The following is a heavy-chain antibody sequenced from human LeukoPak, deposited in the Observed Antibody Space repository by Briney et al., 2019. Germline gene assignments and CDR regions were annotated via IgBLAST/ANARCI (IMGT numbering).Heavy chain of an antibody. D-gene: IGHD6-13*01. Sequence: GGSLRLSCTASGFTFSSYAMHWVRQAPGKGLEWVSGISGSGVSTYYADSVKGRFTISRDNSKNTLYLQMNSLRAEDTAVYYCAKYVEQPHYFDYWGQGTLVTVSS. CDR3: AKYVEQPHYFDY. CDR2: ISGSGVST. V-gene: IGHV3-23*01. J-gene: IGHJ4*02. CDR1: GFTFSSYA.